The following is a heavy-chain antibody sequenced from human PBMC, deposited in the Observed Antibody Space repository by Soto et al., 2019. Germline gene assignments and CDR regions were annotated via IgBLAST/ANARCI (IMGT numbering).Heavy chain of an antibody. CDR1: GGSFSGYY. CDR2: IIHSGST. V-gene: IGHV4-34*12. Sequence: SETLSLTCAVYGGSFSGYYWSWIRQPPGKGLEWIGQIIHSGSTYYNPSLKSRVTISVDTSKNQFSLKLSSVTAADTAVYYCARNRVTQSDYWGQGTLVTVSS. J-gene: IGHJ4*02. CDR3: ARNRVTQSDY. D-gene: IGHD2-21*02.